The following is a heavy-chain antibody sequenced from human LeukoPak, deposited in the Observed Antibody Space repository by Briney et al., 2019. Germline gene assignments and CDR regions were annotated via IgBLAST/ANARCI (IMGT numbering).Heavy chain of an antibody. J-gene: IGHJ4*02. D-gene: IGHD2-15*01. CDR3: ARGPSRCSSSSCSLDY. Sequence: KPSETLSLTCTVSGASISSGSYYWSWIRQPAGKGLEWIGRIYTSGSTNYNRSLKSRVTISVDRSKNQFSLKLSSVTAADTAVYYCARGPSRCSSSSCSLDYWGQGTLVTVSS. CDR1: GASISSGSYY. CDR2: IYTSGST. V-gene: IGHV4-61*02.